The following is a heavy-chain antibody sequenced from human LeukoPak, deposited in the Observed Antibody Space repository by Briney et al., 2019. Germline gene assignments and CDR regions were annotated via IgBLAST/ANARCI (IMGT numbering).Heavy chain of an antibody. J-gene: IGHJ6*02. D-gene: IGHD6-13*01. Sequence: GGSLRLSCAASGFTVNNNYMTWVRRAPGKGLQWVSVIYRSGSTYYTDSVKGRFTISRDNSKDTLYLQMNSLRAEDTAVYYCARIASTNPYYYGMDIWGQGTTVTVSS. V-gene: IGHV3-53*01. CDR1: GFTVNNNY. CDR3: ARIASTNPYYYGMDI. CDR2: IYRSGST.